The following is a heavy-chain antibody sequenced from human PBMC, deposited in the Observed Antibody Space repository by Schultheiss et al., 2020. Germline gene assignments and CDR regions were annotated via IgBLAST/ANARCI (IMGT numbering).Heavy chain of an antibody. CDR3: ARGGSYHLL. V-gene: IGHV3-21*01. D-gene: IGHD1-26*01. CDR1: GFTFSSYA. CDR2: ISSSSSYI. J-gene: IGHJ4*02. Sequence: GESLKISCAASGFTFSSYAMNWVRQAPGRGLEWVSSISSSSSYIYYADSVKGRFTISRDNAKNSLCLQMNSLSAEDTAVFYCARGGSYHLLWGQGTLVTVSS.